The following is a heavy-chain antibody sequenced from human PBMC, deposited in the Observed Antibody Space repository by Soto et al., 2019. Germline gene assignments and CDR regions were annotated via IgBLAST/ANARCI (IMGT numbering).Heavy chain of an antibody. J-gene: IGHJ4*02. CDR2: ISGSGGST. CDR3: AKAFGVMVVAASSFDY. Sequence: EVQLLESGGGLVQPGGSLRLSCAASGFTFSSYAMSWVRQAPGKGLEWVSAISGSGGSTYYADSVKGRFTISRDNSKNTLYLQKNSLRAEDTAVYYCAKAFGVMVVAASSFDYWGQGTLVTVAS. V-gene: IGHV3-23*01. D-gene: IGHD2-15*01. CDR1: GFTFSSYA.